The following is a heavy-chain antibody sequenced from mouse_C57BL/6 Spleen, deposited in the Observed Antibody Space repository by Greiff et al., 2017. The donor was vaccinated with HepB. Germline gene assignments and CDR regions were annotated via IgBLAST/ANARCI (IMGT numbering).Heavy chain of an antibody. Sequence: VKLMESGAELAKPGASVKLSCKASGYTFTSYWMHWVKQRPGQGLEWIGYINPSSGYTKYNQKFKDKATLTADKSSSTAYMQLSSLTYEDSAVYYCARSAYYSNYEGYYYAMDYWGQGTSVTVSS. V-gene: IGHV1-7*01. D-gene: IGHD2-5*01. CDR3: ARSAYYSNYEGYYYAMDY. CDR1: GYTFTSYW. J-gene: IGHJ4*01. CDR2: INPSSGYT.